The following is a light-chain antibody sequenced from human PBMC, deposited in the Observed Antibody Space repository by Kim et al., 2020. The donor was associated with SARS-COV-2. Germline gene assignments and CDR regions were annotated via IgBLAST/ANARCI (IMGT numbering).Light chain of an antibody. J-gene: IGKJ4*01. CDR1: QNIDTY. V-gene: IGKV3-11*01. Sequence: PGDRATLPCRASQNIDTYLAWYQQRPGQAPRLLVYAASNRATGVPDRFSSSGSGTDFTLTISSLEPEDFSMYYCQQRNSWPPAVTFGGGTKVDIK. CDR2: AAS. CDR3: QQRNSWPPAVT.